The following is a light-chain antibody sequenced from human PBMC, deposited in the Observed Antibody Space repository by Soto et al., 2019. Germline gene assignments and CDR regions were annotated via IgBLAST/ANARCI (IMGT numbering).Light chain of an antibody. CDR1: QSVSSSY. V-gene: IGKV3-20*01. J-gene: IGKJ1*01. CDR3: QQYGSSPT. Sequence: DIMMTQSPAYVSVSPGGRATLSCRASQSVSSSYLAWYQQKPGQAPRLLIYGASSRATGIPDRFSGSGSGTDFTLTISRLEPEDLAVYYCQQYGSSPTFGQGTKVDIK. CDR2: GAS.